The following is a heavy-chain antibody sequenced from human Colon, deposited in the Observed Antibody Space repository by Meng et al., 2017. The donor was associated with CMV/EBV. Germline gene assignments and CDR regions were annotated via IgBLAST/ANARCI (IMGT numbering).Heavy chain of an antibody. CDR2: MTPSSGYP. Sequence: ASVKVSCKASGYRFTDFGITWVRQAPGQGLEWMGWMTPSSGYPGYAPKFQGRVTMTRDTSTNTAYMELSGLTSEDTAVYYCARGGGGTSSDYWGQGTLVTVSS. CDR1: GYRFTDFG. J-gene: IGHJ4*01. V-gene: IGHV1-8*01. D-gene: IGHD6-6*01. CDR3: ARGGGGTSSDY.